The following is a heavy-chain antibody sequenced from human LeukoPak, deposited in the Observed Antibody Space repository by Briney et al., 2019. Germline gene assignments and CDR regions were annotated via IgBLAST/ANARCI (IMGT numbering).Heavy chain of an antibody. Sequence: PGGSLRLSCAASGFTFSSYSMNWVRQAPGKGLEWVSSISSSSSYIYYADSVKGRFTISRDNAKNSLYLQMNSLRAEDTAVYYCARALASIAARREGDYYYYMDVWAKGPRSPSP. V-gene: IGHV3-21*01. J-gene: IGHJ6*03. CDR3: ARALASIAARREGDYYYYMDV. D-gene: IGHD6-6*01. CDR2: ISSSSSYI. CDR1: GFTFSSYS.